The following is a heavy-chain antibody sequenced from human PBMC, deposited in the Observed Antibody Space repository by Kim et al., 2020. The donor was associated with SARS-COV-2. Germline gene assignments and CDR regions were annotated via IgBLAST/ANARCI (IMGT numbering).Heavy chain of an antibody. Sequence: AAVKVSCKASGYTFTSYDINWVRQATGQGLEWMGWMNPNSGNTGYAQKFQGRVTMTRNTSISTAYMELSSLRSEDTAVYYCARLSSSDYYYYGMDVWGQGTTVTVSS. J-gene: IGHJ6*02. CDR1: GYTFTSYD. CDR3: ARLSSSDYYYYGMDV. V-gene: IGHV1-8*01. D-gene: IGHD6-13*01. CDR2: MNPNSGNT.